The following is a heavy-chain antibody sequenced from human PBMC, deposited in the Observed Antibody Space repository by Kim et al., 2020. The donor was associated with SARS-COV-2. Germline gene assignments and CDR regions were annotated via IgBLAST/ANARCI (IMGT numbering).Heavy chain of an antibody. D-gene: IGHD4-17*01. J-gene: IGHJ5*01. CDR3: AKHDLYGQHLTIVYS. CDR1: RFTFSDYY. Sequence: GGSLRLSCAASRFTFSDYYMTWIRQPPGKGLEWVSYISSTNTFTHYAASVQGRFTISRDNAKNSLYLQINSLRAEDTALYYCAKHDLYGQHLTIVYS. V-gene: IGHV3-11*03. CDR2: ISSTNTFT.